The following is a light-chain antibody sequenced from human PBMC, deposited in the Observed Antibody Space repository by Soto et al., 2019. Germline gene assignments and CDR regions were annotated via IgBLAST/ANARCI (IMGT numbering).Light chain of an antibody. CDR3: TSYTSKNTHV. CDR1: SSDIGRYNM. J-gene: IGLJ1*01. Sequence: QSVLTQPASVSRSPGQSITIACAGTSSDIGRYNMVSWYQQHPGKVPKLLIYDVSIRPSGVSDRFSGSRSGNTASLTISGLQPEDEADYYCTSYTSKNTHVFGSGT. CDR2: DVS. V-gene: IGLV2-14*02.